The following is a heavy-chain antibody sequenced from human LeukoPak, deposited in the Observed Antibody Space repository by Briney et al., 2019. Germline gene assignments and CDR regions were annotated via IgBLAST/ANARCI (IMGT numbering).Heavy chain of an antibody. J-gene: IGHJ6*03. CDR2: INPNSGGT. CDR3: ARDPTIFGVVITNTYYYMDV. D-gene: IGHD3-3*01. V-gene: IGHV1-2*02. Sequence: GASVKVSCKASGYTFTGYYIHWVRQAPGQGLEWMGWINPNSGGTNYAQKFQGRVTTTRGTSISTAYMELSRLRSDDTAVYYCARDPTIFGVVITNTYYYMDVWGKGTTVTVSS. CDR1: GYTFTGYY.